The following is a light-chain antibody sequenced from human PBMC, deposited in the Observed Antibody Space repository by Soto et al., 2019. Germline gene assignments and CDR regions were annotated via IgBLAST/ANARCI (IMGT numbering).Light chain of an antibody. V-gene: IGKV3-20*01. CDR3: QQYGSSPPGGT. Sequence: EIVLTQSPCSLSLSPGERATLSCRASQSVQSSYIAWHQQRPGQAPSLIIYGAASSATGIPDRFSGSGSGTDFTLTISRLKPEDFAVYYCQQYGSSPPGGTFGQGTKVDI. CDR1: QSVQSSY. J-gene: IGKJ1*01. CDR2: GAA.